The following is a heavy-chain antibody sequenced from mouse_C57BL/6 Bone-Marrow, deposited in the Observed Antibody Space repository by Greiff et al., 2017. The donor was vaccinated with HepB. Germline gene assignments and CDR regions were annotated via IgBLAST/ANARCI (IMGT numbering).Heavy chain of an antibody. CDR3: VRNYYGTWFAY. CDR2: MRSKSSNYAT. J-gene: IGHJ3*01. D-gene: IGHD1-2*01. CDR1: GFTFNTYA. Sequence: EVQLVESGGGLVQPKGSLKLSCAASGFTFNTYAMHWVRQAPGKGLEWVARMRSKSSNYATYYADSVKDRFTISRDDSQSMLYLQMNNLKTEDTAMYYCVRNYYGTWFAYWGQGTLVTVSA. V-gene: IGHV10-3*01.